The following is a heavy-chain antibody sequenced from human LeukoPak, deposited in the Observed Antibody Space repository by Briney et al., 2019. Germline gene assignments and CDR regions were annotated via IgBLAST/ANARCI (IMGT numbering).Heavy chain of an antibody. Sequence: PGGSLRLSCAASGFTLSSYAMSWVRQAPGKGLEWVSGISTSGGSTYYADSVKGRFTISRDNSKNTLYLQMSSLRAEDTAVYYCAKGGLKSSLDGFDMWGQGTMVTVSS. CDR3: AKGGLKSSLDGFDM. CDR2: ISTSGGST. D-gene: IGHD1-26*01. V-gene: IGHV3-23*01. J-gene: IGHJ3*02. CDR1: GFTLSSYA.